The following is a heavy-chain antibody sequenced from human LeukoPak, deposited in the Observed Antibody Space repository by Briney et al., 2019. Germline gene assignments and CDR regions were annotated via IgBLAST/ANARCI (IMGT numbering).Heavy chain of an antibody. CDR1: GFTFSSYA. V-gene: IGHV3-30*14. CDR2: ISFDGNNK. Sequence: GGSLRLSCAASGFTFSSYAIHWVRQGPGKGLEWVAVISFDGNNKYYADSVKGRFTISRDNSKNTLSLQMNSLRPEDTAVYYCARDRGVATMDYWGQGTLVTVSS. D-gene: IGHD5-12*01. J-gene: IGHJ4*02. CDR3: ARDRGVATMDY.